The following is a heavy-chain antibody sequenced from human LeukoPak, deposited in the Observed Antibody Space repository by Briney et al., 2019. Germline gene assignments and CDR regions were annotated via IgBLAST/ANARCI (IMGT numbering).Heavy chain of an antibody. J-gene: IGHJ4*02. CDR1: GFTFSSYA. V-gene: IGHV3-30-3*01. CDR3: ARAKWGARYSLVY. Sequence: GRSLRLSCAASGFTFSSYAMHWVRQAPGKGLEWVAVISYDGSNKYYADSVKGRFTISRDNSKNTLYLQMNSLRAEDTAVYYCARAKWGARYSLVYWGQGTLVTVSS. D-gene: IGHD5-18*01. CDR2: ISYDGSNK.